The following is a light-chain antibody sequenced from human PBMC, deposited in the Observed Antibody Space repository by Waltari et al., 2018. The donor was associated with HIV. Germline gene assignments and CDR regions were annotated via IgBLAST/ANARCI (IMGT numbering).Light chain of an antibody. CDR1: KLDNQY. Sequence: SYELTQPPSLSVSPGQTASIPCSGNKLDNQYVCWYHQRPGQSPVLVIYQDTKRPSDFPGRFSGSSSGDTATLTIGETQTVDEGDYYCQAWDSTVAVFGGGTRLTVL. J-gene: IGLJ2*01. CDR2: QDT. V-gene: IGLV3-1*01. CDR3: QAWDSTVAV.